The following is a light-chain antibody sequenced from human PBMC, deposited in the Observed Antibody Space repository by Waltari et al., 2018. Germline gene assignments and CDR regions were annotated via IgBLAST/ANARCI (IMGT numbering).Light chain of an antibody. CDR3: CSYADTSAHVV. CDR1: SSDVGSYNL. J-gene: IGLJ2*01. V-gene: IGLV2-23*02. CDR2: EVR. Sequence: SALTQPASVSGSPGQPNTISCTGTSSDVGSYNLFSWYQQYPGKAPKLMIYEVRKRPSGVSNRFSGSKSGNTASLTISGLQTEDEADYYCCSYADTSAHVVFGGGTKLTVL.